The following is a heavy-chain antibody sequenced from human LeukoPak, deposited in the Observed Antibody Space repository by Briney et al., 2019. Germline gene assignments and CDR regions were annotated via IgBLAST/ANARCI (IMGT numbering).Heavy chain of an antibody. CDR1: GYRFTSYW. D-gene: IGHD4-17*01. J-gene: IGHJ5*02. CDR3: ARFYGDGEKYWFDP. V-gene: IGHV5-51*01. CDR2: IYPGDSDT. Sequence: GESLKISFKGSGYRFTSYWIGWVRPMPGKGLGWMGIIYPGDSDTRYSPSFQGQVTISADKSISAAYLQWSSLKASDTAMYYCARFYGDGEKYWFDPWGQGTLVTVSS.